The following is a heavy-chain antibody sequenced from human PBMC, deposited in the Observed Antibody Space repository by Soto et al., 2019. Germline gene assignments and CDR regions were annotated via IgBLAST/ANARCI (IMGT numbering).Heavy chain of an antibody. CDR2: ISYDGSNK. Sequence: QVQLVESGGGVVQPGRSLRLSCAASGFTFSSYGMHWVRQAPGKGLEWVAVISYDGSNKYYADSVKGRFTISRDNSKNTLYLQMNSLRAEDTAVYYCAKDRPRAMTTVTTGGMDVWGQGTTVTVSS. CDR3: AKDRPRAMTTVTTGGMDV. V-gene: IGHV3-30*18. CDR1: GFTFSSYG. J-gene: IGHJ6*02. D-gene: IGHD4-4*01.